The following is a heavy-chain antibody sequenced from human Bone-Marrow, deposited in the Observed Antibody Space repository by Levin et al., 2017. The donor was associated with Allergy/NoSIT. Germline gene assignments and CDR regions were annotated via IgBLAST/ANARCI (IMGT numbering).Heavy chain of an antibody. Sequence: GGSLRLSCAASGFVISSNYMTWVRQAPGKGLEWVSVIYSGGYTKYADSVKGRFTVSRDNAKNIVYLQMNSLRAEDTAVYYCARGLEIKYHILNGNNYYGGMDVWGQGTTVTVSS. J-gene: IGHJ6*02. CDR1: GFVISSNY. D-gene: IGHD3-9*01. CDR2: IYSGGYT. CDR3: ARGLEIKYHILNGNNYYGGMDV. V-gene: IGHV3-53*01.